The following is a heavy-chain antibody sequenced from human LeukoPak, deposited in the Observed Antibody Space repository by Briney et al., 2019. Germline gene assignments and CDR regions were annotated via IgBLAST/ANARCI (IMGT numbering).Heavy chain of an antibody. Sequence: GGSLRLSCAASGFTFSSYSMNWVRQAPGKGLEWVSSISSSSSYIYYADSVKGRFTISRDNSKNTLYLQMNSLRAEDTAVYYCAKGGVPAMIVVVFDYWGQGTLVTVSS. CDR3: AKGGVPAMIVVVFDY. D-gene: IGHD3-22*01. J-gene: IGHJ4*02. V-gene: IGHV3-21*04. CDR1: GFTFSSYS. CDR2: ISSSSSYI.